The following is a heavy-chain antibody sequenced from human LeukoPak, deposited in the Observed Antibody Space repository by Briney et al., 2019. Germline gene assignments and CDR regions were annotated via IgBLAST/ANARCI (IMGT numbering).Heavy chain of an antibody. CDR2: IYHSGST. V-gene: IGHV4-30-2*01. CDR1: GGSISSSSYY. CDR3: ARTGPPVYDSSGYYFLGWFDP. D-gene: IGHD3-22*01. Sequence: SETLSLTCTVSGGSISSSSYYWGWIRQPPGKGLEWIGYIYHSGSTYFNPSLKSRVTISVDRSKNQFSLKLSSVTAADTAVYYCARTGPPVYDSSGYYFLGWFDPWGQGTLVTVSS. J-gene: IGHJ5*02.